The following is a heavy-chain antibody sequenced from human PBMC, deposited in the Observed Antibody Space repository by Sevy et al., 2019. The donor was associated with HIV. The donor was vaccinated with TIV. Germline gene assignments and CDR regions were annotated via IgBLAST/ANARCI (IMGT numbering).Heavy chain of an antibody. Sequence: GGSLRLSCATSGFSFSTYGMHWVRQAPGKGLEWVAGIWYDGSKKQYADSVRGRFTISRDNSKNTMYLQMNSLRVEETALFYCARERDENSSGWSVPFDNWGQGTLVTVSS. D-gene: IGHD6-19*01. J-gene: IGHJ4*02. CDR3: ARERDENSSGWSVPFDN. V-gene: IGHV3-33*01. CDR2: IWYDGSKK. CDR1: GFSFSTYG.